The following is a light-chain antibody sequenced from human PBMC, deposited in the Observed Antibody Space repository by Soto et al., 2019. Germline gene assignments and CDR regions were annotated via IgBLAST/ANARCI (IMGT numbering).Light chain of an antibody. CDR2: AAS. V-gene: IGKV1-27*01. Sequence: DIQMTQSPSSLSASVGDRVTITCRASQGISSYLAWYRQRPGKVPKVLIYAASTLHSGVPSRFSGSGSGTDFTLTISNVQPEDVATYYCQTYYNAPETFGQGTKVEIK. CDR1: QGISSY. J-gene: IGKJ1*01. CDR3: QTYYNAPET.